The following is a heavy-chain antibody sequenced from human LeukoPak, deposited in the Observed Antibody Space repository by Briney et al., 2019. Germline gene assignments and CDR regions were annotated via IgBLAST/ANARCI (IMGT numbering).Heavy chain of an antibody. D-gene: IGHD2-15*01. J-gene: IGHJ4*02. Sequence: GGSLRLSCTASGFTFGDYGMNWFRQAPGKGLEWVGFIRRKAYGGTTEYAASVKGRFTISRDDSKSIAYLQMNSLKTEDTAVYYCTRRGPEVAVATLFDYWGQGTLVIVSS. CDR2: IRRKAYGGTT. CDR3: TRRGPEVAVATLFDY. CDR1: GFTFGDYG. V-gene: IGHV3-49*03.